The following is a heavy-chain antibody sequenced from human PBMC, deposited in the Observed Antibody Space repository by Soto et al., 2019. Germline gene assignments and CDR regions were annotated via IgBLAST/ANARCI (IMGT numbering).Heavy chain of an antibody. D-gene: IGHD4-17*01. J-gene: IGHJ3*02. CDR3: ASHYGDAFDI. CDR2: IYSGGST. CDR1: GFTVSSNY. Sequence: GGSLRLSCAASGFTVSSNYMSWVRQAPGKGLEWVSVIYSGGSTYYADSVKGRFTISRDNAKNSLYLQMNSLRAEDTAVYYCASHYGDAFDIWGQGTMVTVSS. V-gene: IGHV3-53*01.